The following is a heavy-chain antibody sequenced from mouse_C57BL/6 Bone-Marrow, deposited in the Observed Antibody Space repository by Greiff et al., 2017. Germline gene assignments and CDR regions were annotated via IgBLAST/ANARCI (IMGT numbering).Heavy chain of an antibody. CDR2: IRNKANNHAT. J-gene: IGHJ4*01. CDR1: GFTFRDAW. Sequence: EVKVEASGGGLVQPGGSMTLSCAASGFTFRDAWMAWVRQSPEKGLEWVAEIRNKANNHATYYAESVKGRFTISRYDSKSSVYLQMNSVRAEDTGIYYCTRPMDYWGQGTSVTVSS. V-gene: IGHV6-6*01. CDR3: TRPMDY.